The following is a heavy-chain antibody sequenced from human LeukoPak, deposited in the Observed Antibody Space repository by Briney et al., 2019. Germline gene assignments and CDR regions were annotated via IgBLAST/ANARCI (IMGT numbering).Heavy chain of an antibody. CDR2: INPNSGGT. J-gene: IGHJ4*02. D-gene: IGHD6-13*01. CDR3: AREGVSQGFLKAAPVLND. Sequence: ASVKVSCKASGYTFTGYYMHWVRQAPGQGLEWMGWINPNSGGTNYAQKFQDRVTMTRDTSISTAYIELRRLRSDDTAVYYCAREGVSQGFLKAAPVLNDWGQGTLVIVSS. CDR1: GYTFTGYY. V-gene: IGHV1-2*02.